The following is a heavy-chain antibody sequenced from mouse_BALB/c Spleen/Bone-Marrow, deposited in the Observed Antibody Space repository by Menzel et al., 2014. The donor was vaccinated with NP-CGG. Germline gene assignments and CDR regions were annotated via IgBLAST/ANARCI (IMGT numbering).Heavy chain of an antibody. J-gene: IGHJ4*01. CDR1: GFSLTSYG. V-gene: IGHV2-9*02. CDR2: IWAGGST. D-gene: IGHD1-1*01. Sequence: VQLQQSGPGLVAPSQSLSITCTVSGFSLTSYGVHWVRPPPGKGLEWLGVIWAGGSTNYNSALMPRLSISKDDSKSQVFLKMNSLQTDDTAMYYCARVPLFRYGSSYGMDYWGQGTSVTVSS. CDR3: ARVPLFRYGSSYGMDY.